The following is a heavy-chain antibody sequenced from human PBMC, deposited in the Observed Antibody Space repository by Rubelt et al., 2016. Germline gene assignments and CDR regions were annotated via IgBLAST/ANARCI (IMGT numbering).Heavy chain of an antibody. J-gene: IGHJ6*02. Sequence: QVQLVQSGAEVKKPGASVKVSCKASGYTFTRYAMHWVRQAPGQRLEWMGWTNAGNGNTKYSQKFQGRVTITRDTSASTAYMELSSLRSEDTAVYYCARKGYGYGMDVWGQGTTVTVSS. D-gene: IGHD3-16*01. CDR1: GYTFTRYA. V-gene: IGHV1-3*01. CDR2: TNAGNGNT. CDR3: ARKGYGYGMDV.